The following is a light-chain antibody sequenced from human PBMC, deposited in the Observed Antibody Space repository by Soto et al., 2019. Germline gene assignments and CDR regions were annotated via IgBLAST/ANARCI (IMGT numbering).Light chain of an antibody. J-gene: IGKJ1*01. CDR1: QSISSW. CDR2: HAS. V-gene: IGKV1-5*01. CDR3: QQYNSYSWT. Sequence: DSQMTQSPSTLSASVGDRVTITCRASQSISSWLAWYQQKPGKAPRLLIYHASSLKSGVPSRFSGSGSGTEFTLTISSLQPDDFATYYCQQYNSYSWTCGQGTKVEIK.